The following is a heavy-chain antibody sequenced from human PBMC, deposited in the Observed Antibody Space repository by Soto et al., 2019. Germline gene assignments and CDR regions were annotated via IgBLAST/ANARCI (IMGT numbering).Heavy chain of an antibody. Sequence: SETLSLTCAVSGGSISSGGYSWSWIRQPPGKGLEWIGYIYHSGSTNYNPSLRSRLTISLDTSKNQFSLKLSSVTAADTAVYYCAREGLITGTTYYYYGMDVWGQGTTVTVSS. CDR3: AREGLITGTTYYYYGMDV. CDR2: IYHSGST. CDR1: GGSISSGGYS. V-gene: IGHV4-30-2*01. J-gene: IGHJ6*02. D-gene: IGHD1-7*01.